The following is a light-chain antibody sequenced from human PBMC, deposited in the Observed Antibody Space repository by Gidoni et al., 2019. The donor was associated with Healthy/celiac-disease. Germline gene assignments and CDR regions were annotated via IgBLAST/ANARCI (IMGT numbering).Light chain of an antibody. Sequence: DIQMTQSPSSLSASVGDRVTITCRANQSISSYLNWYQQKPGKAPKLLLYAATSLQSGVPSRLSGSGSGTDFTLTNSSLQPEDFATYYCQQSYSTPPYTFGQGTKLEIK. CDR3: QQSYSTPPYT. CDR1: QSISSY. J-gene: IGKJ2*01. V-gene: IGKV1-39*01. CDR2: AAT.